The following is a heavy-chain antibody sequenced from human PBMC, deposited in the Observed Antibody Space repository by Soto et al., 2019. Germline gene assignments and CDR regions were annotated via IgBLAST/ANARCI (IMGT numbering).Heavy chain of an antibody. J-gene: IGHJ4*02. V-gene: IGHV1-69*02. CDR1: GGTFSSYT. D-gene: IGHD3-9*01. CDR2: IIPILGIA. CDR3: DFDWDNIDY. Sequence: QVQLVQSGAEGKKPGSSVKVSCKASGGTFSSYTISWVRQAPGQGLEWMGRIIPILGIANYAQKFQGRVTITADKSTSTAYMELISLRSEDSAVYYCDFDWDNIDYWGQGTLGTVSS.